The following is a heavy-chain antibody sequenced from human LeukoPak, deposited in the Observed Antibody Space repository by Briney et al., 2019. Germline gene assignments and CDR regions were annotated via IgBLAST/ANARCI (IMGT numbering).Heavy chain of an antibody. Sequence: GGSLRLSCAASGFTFRSYDMHWVRQATGKGLEWVSGIGTAGEIYYPGSVKGRFTISRENAENSLYLQMNSLRAGDTAVYYCARAAYSSTWYEAYFDYWGQGTLVTVSS. D-gene: IGHD6-13*01. CDR1: GFTFRSYD. CDR2: IGTAGEI. CDR3: ARAAYSSTWYEAYFDY. J-gene: IGHJ4*02. V-gene: IGHV3-13*01.